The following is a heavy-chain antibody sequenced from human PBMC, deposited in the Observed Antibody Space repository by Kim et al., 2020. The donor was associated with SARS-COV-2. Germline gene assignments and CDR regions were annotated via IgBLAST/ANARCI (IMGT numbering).Heavy chain of an antibody. J-gene: IGHJ5*02. Sequence: SETLSLTCTVSGGSISSYYWSWIRQPPGKGLEWIGYIYYSGSTNYNPSLKSRVTISVDTSKNQFSLKLSSVTAADTAVYYCANLRGGYSSGSGWFDPWGQGTLVTVSS. D-gene: IGHD6-19*01. V-gene: IGHV4-59*13. CDR1: GGSISSYY. CDR3: ANLRGGYSSGSGWFDP. CDR2: IYYSGST.